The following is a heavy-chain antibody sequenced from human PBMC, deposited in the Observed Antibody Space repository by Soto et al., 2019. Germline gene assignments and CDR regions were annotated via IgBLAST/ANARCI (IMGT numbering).Heavy chain of an antibody. CDR2: IIPSSGTA. D-gene: IGHD2-2*01. CDR1: GGTFSSYA. V-gene: IGHV1-69*01. J-gene: IGHJ6*02. CDR3: ARSQGSSTSLEIYYYYYYGMDV. Sequence: QLQLVQSGAEVKKPGSSVKVSCKASGGTFSSYAISCVRQAPGQGLEWMGGIIPSSGTANYAQKFQGRVTITADESTSTAYMELSSLRSEDTAVYYCARSQGSSTSLEIYYYYYYGMDVWGQGTTVTVSS.